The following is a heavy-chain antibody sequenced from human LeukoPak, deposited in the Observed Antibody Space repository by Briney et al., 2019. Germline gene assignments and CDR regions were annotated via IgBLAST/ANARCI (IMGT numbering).Heavy chain of an antibody. CDR1: GFIFSNYG. CDR2: IRYDGSNK. J-gene: IGHJ3*02. V-gene: IGHV3-30*02. D-gene: IGHD4/OR15-4a*01. Sequence: GGSLRLSCAASGFIFSNYGMHWVRQTPGKGLEWVAFIRYDGSNKYYADSVKGRFTISRDNSKNTLYLQMNSLRAEDTAMYYCAKVSLNMVNDAFDIWGQGTMVSVSS. CDR3: AKVSLNMVNDAFDI.